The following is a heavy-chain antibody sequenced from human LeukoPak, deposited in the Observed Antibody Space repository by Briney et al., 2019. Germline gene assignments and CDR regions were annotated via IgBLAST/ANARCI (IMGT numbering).Heavy chain of an antibody. CDR3: ARGQTRYSSSAGGWDYFDY. J-gene: IGHJ4*02. CDR1: GFTFSSYS. Sequence: GGSLRLSCAASGFTFSSYSMNWVRQAPGKGLEWVSSISSSSSYIYYADSVKGRFTISRDNAKNSLYLQMNSLRAEDTAVYYCARGQTRYSSSAGGWDYFDYWGQGTLVTVSS. CDR2: ISSSSSYI. D-gene: IGHD6-6*01. V-gene: IGHV3-21*01.